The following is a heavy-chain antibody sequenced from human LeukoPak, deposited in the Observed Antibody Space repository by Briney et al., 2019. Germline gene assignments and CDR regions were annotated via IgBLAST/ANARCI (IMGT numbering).Heavy chain of an antibody. J-gene: IGHJ6*03. Sequence: ASVKVSCKASGYTFTGYYMHWVRQAPGQGLEWMGWINPNSGGTNYAQKFQGRVTMTRDTSISTAYMELSRLRSDDTAVYYCARGHQLHYYYYYYMDVWGKGTTVTVSS. CDR3: ARGHQLHYYYYYYMDV. CDR2: INPNSGGT. CDR1: GYTFTGYY. D-gene: IGHD6-6*01. V-gene: IGHV1-2*02.